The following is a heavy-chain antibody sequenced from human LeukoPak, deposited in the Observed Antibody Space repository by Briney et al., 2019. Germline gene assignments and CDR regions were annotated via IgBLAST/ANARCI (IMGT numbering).Heavy chain of an antibody. CDR3: ARETYYGSGLGAFDI. Sequence: GGSLRLSCAASGFTVSSNYMSWVRQAPGKGLEWVSVIYSGGSTYYADSVKGRFTISRDNSKNTLYLQMNSLRAEDTAVYYCARETYYGSGLGAFDIWGQGTMVTVSS. CDR1: GFTVSSNY. V-gene: IGHV3-53*01. D-gene: IGHD3-10*01. J-gene: IGHJ3*02. CDR2: IYSGGST.